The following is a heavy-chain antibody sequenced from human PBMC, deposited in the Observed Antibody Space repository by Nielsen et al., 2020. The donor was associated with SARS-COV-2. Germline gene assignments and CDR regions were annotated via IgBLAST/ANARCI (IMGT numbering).Heavy chain of an antibody. D-gene: IGHD6-13*01. J-gene: IGHJ4*02. V-gene: IGHV3-30*18. CDR3: AKDAAADPFDY. CDR1: GFTFSSYG. Sequence: GGSLRLSCAASGFTFSSYGMHWVRQAPGKGLEWVAVISYDGSNKYYADSVKGRFTISRDNSKNTLYLQMNSLGAEDTAVYYCAKDAAADPFDYWGQGTLVTVSS. CDR2: ISYDGSNK.